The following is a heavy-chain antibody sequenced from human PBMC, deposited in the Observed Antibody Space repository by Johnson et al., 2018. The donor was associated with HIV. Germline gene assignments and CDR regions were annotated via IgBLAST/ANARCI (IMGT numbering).Heavy chain of an antibody. CDR2: ISYDGSNK. CDR1: GFTFSSYA. CDR3: ARGDYDILTGYAFDI. Sequence: QVQLVESGGGVVQPGRSLRLSCAASGFTFSSYAMHWVRQAPGKGLEWVAVISYDGSNKYYADSVKGRFTISRDNSKNTLYLQMNSLRAEDTAVYYCARGDYDILTGYAFDIWGQGTMVT. D-gene: IGHD3-9*01. J-gene: IGHJ3*02. V-gene: IGHV3-30-3*01.